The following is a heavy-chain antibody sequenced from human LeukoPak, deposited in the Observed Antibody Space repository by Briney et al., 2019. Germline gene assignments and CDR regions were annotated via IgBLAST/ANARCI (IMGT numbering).Heavy chain of an antibody. CDR3: ARGPDDDILTGYYL. D-gene: IGHD3-9*01. V-gene: IGHV4-34*01. J-gene: IGHJ4*02. CDR2: INHSGST. CDR1: GGSFSGYY. Sequence: PSETLSFTCAVYGGSFSGYYWSWIRQPPGKGLEWIGEINHSGSTNYNPSLKSRVTISVDTSKNQFSLKLSSVTAADTAVYYCARGPDDDILTGYYLWGQGTLVTVSS.